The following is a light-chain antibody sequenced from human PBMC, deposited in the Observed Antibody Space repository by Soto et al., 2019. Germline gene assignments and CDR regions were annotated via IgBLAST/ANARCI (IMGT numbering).Light chain of an antibody. J-gene: IGLJ2*01. Sequence: QPVLTQPPSASASLGASVTLTCTLSSGYSNYKVDWYQQRPGKGPRLVMRVGTGEIVGSKGDGIPDRFPVLGSGQTRYLTIMNIQEQEEGDEDCDADSCSGSNFTVVFGGGTKLTVL. V-gene: IGLV9-49*01. CDR2: VGTGEIVG. CDR3: DADSCSGSNFTVV. CDR1: SGYSNYK.